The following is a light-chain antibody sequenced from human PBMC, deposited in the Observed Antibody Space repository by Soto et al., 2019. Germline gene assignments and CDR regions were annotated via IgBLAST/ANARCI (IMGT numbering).Light chain of an antibody. J-gene: IGKJ1*01. V-gene: IGKV3-20*01. Sequence: EIVLTQSPGTLSLSPGERATLSCRASQSVSSSYLAWYQQKPGQAPRLLIYGASSRATGIPDRFSGSGSGTDFTRTISRLEPEAFAVYYCQQFGSSLPWTFGQGTKVEI. CDR3: QQFGSSLPWT. CDR1: QSVSSSY. CDR2: GAS.